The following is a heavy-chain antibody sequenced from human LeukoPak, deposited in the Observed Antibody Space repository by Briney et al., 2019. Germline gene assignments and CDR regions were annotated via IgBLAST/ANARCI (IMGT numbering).Heavy chain of an antibody. CDR1: GGSFSGYY. CDR2: INHSGST. J-gene: IGHJ3*02. V-gene: IGHV4-34*01. D-gene: IGHD3-22*01. CDR3: ARGYYDSSGYYYTGRGQWDAFDI. Sequence: SETLSLTCAVYGGSFSGYYWSWIRQPPGKGLEWIGEINHSGSTNYNPSLKSRVTISVDTSKNQFSLKLSSLTAADTAVYYCARGYYDSSGYYYTGRGQWDAFDIWGQGTMVTVSS.